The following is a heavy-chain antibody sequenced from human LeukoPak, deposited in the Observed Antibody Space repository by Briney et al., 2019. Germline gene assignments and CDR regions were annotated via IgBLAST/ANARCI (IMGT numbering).Heavy chain of an antibody. CDR2: ISPSGGST. CDR1: GYTFTSNY. V-gene: IGHV1-46*01. Sequence: ASVKVSCKAFGYTFTSNYMHWVRQAPGQGPEWMGVISPSGGSTTYAQKFQGRVTLTRDMSTSTDYLELSSLRSEDTAVYYCARDLMITFGGLIDNGRLDYWGLGTLVTVSS. D-gene: IGHD3-16*02. CDR3: ARDLMITFGGLIDNGRLDY. J-gene: IGHJ4*02.